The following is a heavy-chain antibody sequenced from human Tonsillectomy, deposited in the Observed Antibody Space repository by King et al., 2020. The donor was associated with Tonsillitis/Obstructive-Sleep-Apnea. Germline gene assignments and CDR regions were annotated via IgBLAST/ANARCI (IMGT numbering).Heavy chain of an antibody. CDR1: GYTFSSYA. V-gene: IGHV1-3*01. CDR3: AGDAGILSETPRLISWFDP. Sequence: VQLVQSGAEVKKPGASVKVSCETSGYTFSSYAMYWVRQPPGQGLEWMGWINAANGHTKYPQKFQGRGAITRDTSASTVYMAVSCLSSEDTAVYYFAGDAGILSETPRLISWFDPWGQGTLVTVSS. CDR2: INAANGHT. J-gene: IGHJ5*02. D-gene: IGHD2/OR15-2a*01.